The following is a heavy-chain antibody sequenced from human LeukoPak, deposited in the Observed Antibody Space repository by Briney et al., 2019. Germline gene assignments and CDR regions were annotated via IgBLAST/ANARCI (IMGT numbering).Heavy chain of an antibody. V-gene: IGHV3-30*02. CDR2: IRYDGSNK. Sequence: PGGSLRLSCAASGFTFSSYGMHWVRQAPGKGLEWVAFIRYDGSNKYYADSVKGRFTISRDNSKNTLYLQMNSLRAEDTAVYYCAKSTYSSSWYVPAGEELDYWGQGTLVTVSS. CDR3: AKSTYSSSWYVPAGEELDY. J-gene: IGHJ4*02. D-gene: IGHD6-13*01. CDR1: GFTFSSYG.